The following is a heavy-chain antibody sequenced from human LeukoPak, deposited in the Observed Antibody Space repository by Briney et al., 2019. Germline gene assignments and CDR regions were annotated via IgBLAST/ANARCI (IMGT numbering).Heavy chain of an antibody. V-gene: IGHV3-30-3*01. CDR3: ARWELGDY. D-gene: IGHD1-26*01. Sequence: PGGSLRLSCAASGFTFSSYAMHWVRQAPGKGLEWVAVISYDGSNKYYADSVKGRFTISRDNSKNTLYLQMNSLRAEDTAVYYCARWELGDYWGQGTLVTVSS. CDR1: GFTFSSYA. J-gene: IGHJ4*02. CDR2: ISYDGSNK.